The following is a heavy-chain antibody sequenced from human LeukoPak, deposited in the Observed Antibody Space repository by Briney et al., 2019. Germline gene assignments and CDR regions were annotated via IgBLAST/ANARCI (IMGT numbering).Heavy chain of an antibody. CDR1: GFTFSYYA. D-gene: IGHD6-19*01. CDR3: AKSSSGGWYLLGDAFDI. J-gene: IGHJ3*02. Sequence: GGSLRLSCAASGFTFSYYAMSWVRQAPGKGLEWVAVISYAGSDKYYADSVKGRFTISRDNSKNTLYLQMNSLRAEDTAVYYCAKSSSGGWYLLGDAFDIWGQGTMVTVSS. CDR2: ISYAGSDK. V-gene: IGHV3-30*18.